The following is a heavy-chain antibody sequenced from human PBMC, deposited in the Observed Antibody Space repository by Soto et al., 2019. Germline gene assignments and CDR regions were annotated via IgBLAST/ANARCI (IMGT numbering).Heavy chain of an antibody. V-gene: IGHV1-3*01. CDR3: ARGPGGPDGPGDY. CDR2: INAGNGNT. CDR1: GYSYTSYA. Sequence: QVQLVQSGAEVKKPGASVKVSCMASGYSYTSYAMHWVRHAPGQRLEWMGWINAGNGNTKYSQKFQGRVTITRDTAASTAYMQLSSLRSEDTAVYYCARGPGGPDGPGDYWGQGTLVTVSS. J-gene: IGHJ4*02. D-gene: IGHD2-15*01.